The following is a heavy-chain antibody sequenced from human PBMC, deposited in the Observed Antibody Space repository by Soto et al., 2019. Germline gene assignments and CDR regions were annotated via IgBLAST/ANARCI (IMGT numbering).Heavy chain of an antibody. CDR3: AKDGTTVEEYYFDY. CDR2: ISYDGSNK. V-gene: IGHV3-30*18. J-gene: IGHJ4*02. CDR1: GFTFSSYG. Sequence: QVQLVESGGGVVKPGRSLRLSCAASGFTFSSYGMHWVRQAPGKGLEWVAVISYDGSNKYYADSVKGRFTISRDNSKNTLYLQMNSLRAEDTAVYYCAKDGTTVEEYYFDYWGQGTLVTVSS. D-gene: IGHD4-17*01.